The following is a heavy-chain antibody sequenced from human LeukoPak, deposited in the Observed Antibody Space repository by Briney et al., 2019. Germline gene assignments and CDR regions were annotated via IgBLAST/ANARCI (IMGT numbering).Heavy chain of an antibody. D-gene: IGHD3-22*01. CDR3: VRQSSGYYL. Sequence: PSETLSLTCTVSGGSISSSSYYWGWIRQPPGKGLEWIGSIYYSGSTYYNPSLKSRVTISVDTSKNQFSLKLSSVTAADTAVYYCVRQSSGYYLWGQGTLVTVSS. V-gene: IGHV4-39*01. CDR2: IYYSGST. J-gene: IGHJ4*02. CDR1: GGSISSSSYY.